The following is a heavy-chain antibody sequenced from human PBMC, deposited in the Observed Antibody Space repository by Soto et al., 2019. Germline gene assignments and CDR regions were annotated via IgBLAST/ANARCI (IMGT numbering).Heavy chain of an antibody. CDR3: ARLRVAAAYIDY. CDR2: IYYSGST. V-gene: IGHV4-39*01. Sequence: SETLSLTCTVSGGSISSSCYYWGWIRQPPGKGLEWIGSIYYSGSTYYNPSLKSRVTISVDTSKNQFSLKLSSVTAADMAVYYCARLRVAAAYIDYWGQVTLVTVSS. CDR1: GGSISSSCYY. D-gene: IGHD6-13*01. J-gene: IGHJ4*02.